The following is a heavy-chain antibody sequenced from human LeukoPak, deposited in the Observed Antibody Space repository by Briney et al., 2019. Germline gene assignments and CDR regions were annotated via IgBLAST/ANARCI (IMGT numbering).Heavy chain of an antibody. CDR1: GFTFTNAW. CDR2: IKSKTDGGTT. D-gene: IGHD5-18*01. Sequence: GGSLRLSCSASGFTFTNAWMSWVRQAPGKGLEWVGRIKSKTDGGTTDYAAPVKGRFSISRDDSKNTLYLQMNSLRAEDTAVYYCAKDQRLEDIGMVFDSWGQGTLVTVSS. J-gene: IGHJ4*02. V-gene: IGHV3-15*01. CDR3: AKDQRLEDIGMVFDS.